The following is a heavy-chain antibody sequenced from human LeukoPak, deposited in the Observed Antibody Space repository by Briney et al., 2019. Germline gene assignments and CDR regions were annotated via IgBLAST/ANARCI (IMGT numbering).Heavy chain of an antibody. J-gene: IGHJ4*02. Sequence: PGRSLRLSCAASGFTFSSYGMHWVRQGPGKGLEWVAVISYDGSNKYYADSVKGRFTISRDNSKNTLYLQMNSLRAEDTAVYYCAKDLFKAAAPDYWGQGTLVTVYS. CDR3: AKDLFKAAAPDY. CDR1: GFTFSSYG. D-gene: IGHD6-13*01. CDR2: ISYDGSNK. V-gene: IGHV3-30*18.